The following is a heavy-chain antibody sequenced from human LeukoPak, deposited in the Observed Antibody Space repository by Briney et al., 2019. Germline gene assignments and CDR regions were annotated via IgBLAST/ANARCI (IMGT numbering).Heavy chain of an antibody. V-gene: IGHV3-30-3*01. CDR1: DFTFDFYW. D-gene: IGHD1-26*01. CDR3: AMINGSY. CDR2: ISYDGSNK. J-gene: IGHJ4*02. Sequence: GGSLRLSCVASDFTFDFYWMTWVRQAPGKGLEWVAVISYDGSNKYYADSVKGRFTISRDNSKNTLYLQMNSLRAEDTAVYYCAMINGSYWGQGTLVTVSS.